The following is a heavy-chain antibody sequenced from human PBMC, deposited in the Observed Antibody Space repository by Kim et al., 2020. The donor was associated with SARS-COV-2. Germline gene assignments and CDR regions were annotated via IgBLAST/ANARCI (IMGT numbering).Heavy chain of an antibody. CDR2: ITPTSGDT. CDR1: GYTFTSNH. CDR3: ARDLSGGWSFDF. Sequence: ASVKVSCKASGYTFTSNHMHWVRQAPGQGLEWMGMITPTSGDTRYAQKVQGRVTMTRDTSTSTFYMVLSSLRSEDTAIYYCARDLSGGWSFDFWGQGTLVTVSS. D-gene: IGHD6-19*01. V-gene: IGHV1-46*01. J-gene: IGHJ4*02.